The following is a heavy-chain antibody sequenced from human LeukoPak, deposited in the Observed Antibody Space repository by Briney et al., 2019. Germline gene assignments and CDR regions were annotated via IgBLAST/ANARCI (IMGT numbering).Heavy chain of an antibody. V-gene: IGHV3-21*01. D-gene: IGHD3-22*01. CDR2: ISSSSTYI. Sequence: GGSLRLSCAASGFDVSRNYMNWVRQAPGKGLEWVSSISSSSTYIYYADSVKGRFTISRDNAKNSLYLQMNSLRAEDTAVYYCARDRYYDSSGYDSLDAFDIWGQGTMVTVSS. CDR1: GFDVSRNY. J-gene: IGHJ3*02. CDR3: ARDRYYDSSGYDSLDAFDI.